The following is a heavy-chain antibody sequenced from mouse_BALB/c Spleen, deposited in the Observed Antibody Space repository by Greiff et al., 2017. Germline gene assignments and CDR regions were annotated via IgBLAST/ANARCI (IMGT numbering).Heavy chain of an antibody. CDR2: ISSGSSTI. J-gene: IGHJ1*01. V-gene: IGHV5-17*02. D-gene: IGHD1-1*01. CDR3: ARNYGGSRYFDV. CDR1: GFTFSSFG. Sequence: EVQRVESGGGLVQPGGSRKLSCAASGFTFSSFGMHWVRQAPEKGLEWVAYISSGSSTIYYADTVKGRFTISRDNPKNTLFLQMTSLRSEDTAMYYCARNYGGSRYFDVWGAGTTVTVSS.